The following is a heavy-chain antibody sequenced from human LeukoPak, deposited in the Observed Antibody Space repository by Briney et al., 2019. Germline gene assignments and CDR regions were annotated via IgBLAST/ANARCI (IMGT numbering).Heavy chain of an antibody. Sequence: PGGSLRLSCAASGFTFSSYGMHWVRQAPGKGLEWVAVISYDGSNKYYADSVKGRFTTSRDNSKNTLYLQMNSLRAEDTAVYYCAKDGGDVLLWFGEFWGQGTLVTVSS. CDR1: GFTFSSYG. CDR2: ISYDGSNK. CDR3: AKDGGDVLLWFGEF. D-gene: IGHD3-10*01. V-gene: IGHV3-30*18. J-gene: IGHJ4*02.